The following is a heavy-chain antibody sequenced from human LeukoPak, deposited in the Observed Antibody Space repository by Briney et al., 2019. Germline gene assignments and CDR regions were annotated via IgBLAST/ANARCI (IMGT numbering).Heavy chain of an antibody. CDR3: ARGRITIFGVVIIAGDFDY. J-gene: IGHJ4*02. CDR2: MNPNSGNT. Sequence: ASVKVSCKASGYTFTSYDINWVRQATGQGLEWMGWMNPNSGNTGYAQKFQGRVTITRNTSISTAYMELSSLRSEVTAVYYCARGRITIFGVVIIAGDFDYWGQGTLVTVSS. CDR1: GYTFTSYD. D-gene: IGHD3-3*01. V-gene: IGHV1-8*03.